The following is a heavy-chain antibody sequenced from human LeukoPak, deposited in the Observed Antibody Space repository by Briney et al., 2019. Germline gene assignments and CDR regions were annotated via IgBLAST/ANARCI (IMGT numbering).Heavy chain of an antibody. CDR3: ARDQTVRLGAIPGPLDAFDI. CDR1: GYTFTSYG. V-gene: IGHV1-18*01. J-gene: IGHJ3*02. D-gene: IGHD1-26*01. Sequence: ASVKVSCKASGYTFTSYGISWVRQAPGQGLEWMGWIGAYNGNTNYAQKLQGRVTMTTDTSTSTAYMELRSLRSDDTAVYYCARDQTVRLGAIPGPLDAFDIWGQGTMVTVSS. CDR2: IGAYNGNT.